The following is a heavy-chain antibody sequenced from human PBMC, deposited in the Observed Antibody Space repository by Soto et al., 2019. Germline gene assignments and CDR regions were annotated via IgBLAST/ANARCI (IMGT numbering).Heavy chain of an antibody. CDR3: ASHGGGDDGGILDSMWFDP. CDR1: GYTFTSYG. J-gene: IGHJ5*02. D-gene: IGHD1-26*01. CDR2: ISAYNGNT. Sequence: SVKVSCKASGYTFTSYGISWVRQAPGQGLEWMGWISAYNGNTNYAQKLQGRVTMTTDTSTSTAYMELRSLRSDDTAVYYCASHGGGDDGGILDSMWFDPWGQGILVTVSS. V-gene: IGHV1-18*01.